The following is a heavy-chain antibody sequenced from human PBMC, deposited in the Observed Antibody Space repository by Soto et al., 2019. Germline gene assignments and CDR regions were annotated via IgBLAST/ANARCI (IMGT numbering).Heavy chain of an antibody. CDR2: INPNSGST. CDR1: GYTFTSYY. J-gene: IGHJ3*02. D-gene: IGHD6-13*01. CDR3: AARIAAAGPDAFDI. Sequence: GASVKVSCKASGYTFTSYYMHWVRQAPGQGLEWMGIINPNSGSTNYAQKFQGRVTMTRDTSISTAYMELSRLRSDDTAVYYCAARIAAAGPDAFDIWGQGTMVTVSS. V-gene: IGHV1-2*02.